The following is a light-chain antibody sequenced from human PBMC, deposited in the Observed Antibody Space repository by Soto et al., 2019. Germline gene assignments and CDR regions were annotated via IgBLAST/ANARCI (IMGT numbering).Light chain of an antibody. CDR1: SSNIGAGYD. Sequence: QSVLTQPPSVSGAPGQRVTISCTGSSSNIGAGYDVHWYQQLPGTAPKLLIYGNSNRPSGVPDRFSGSKSGTSASLALTGLQAEDEADYYCQSYDSSLSGSWVFGGGTKLTVL. J-gene: IGLJ3*02. CDR3: QSYDSSLSGSWV. V-gene: IGLV1-40*01. CDR2: GNS.